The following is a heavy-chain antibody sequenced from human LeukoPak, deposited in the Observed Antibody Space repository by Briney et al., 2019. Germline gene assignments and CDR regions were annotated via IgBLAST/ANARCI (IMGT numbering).Heavy chain of an antibody. D-gene: IGHD1-20*01. V-gene: IGHV3-74*01. CDR2: SNSDGSST. CDR3: ARASNWKYDY. J-gene: IGHJ4*02. Sequence: GGSLRLCCAASGFTFTTYWMHWVRQAPGKGLVWVSRSNSDGSSTSYADSVKGRFTISRDNAKNTLYLQMNSLRAEDTAVYYCARASNWKYDYWGQGTLVTVSS. CDR1: GFTFTTYW.